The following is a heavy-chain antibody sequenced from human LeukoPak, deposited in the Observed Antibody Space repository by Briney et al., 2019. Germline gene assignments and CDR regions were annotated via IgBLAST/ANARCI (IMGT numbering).Heavy chain of an antibody. D-gene: IGHD6-13*01. CDR1: GYTFTGYY. J-gene: IGHJ5*02. CDR3: ARLRVAAGTENWFDP. CDR2: INPNSGGT. Sequence: ASVKVSCKAPGYTFTGYYMHWVRQAPGQGLEWMGWINPNSGGTNYAQKFQGRVTMTRDTSISTDYMELSRLRSDDTAVYYCARLRVAAGTENWFDPWGQGTLVTVSS. V-gene: IGHV1-2*02.